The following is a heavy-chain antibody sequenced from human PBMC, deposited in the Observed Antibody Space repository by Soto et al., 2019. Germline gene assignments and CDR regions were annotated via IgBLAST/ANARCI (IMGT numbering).Heavy chain of an antibody. J-gene: IGHJ4*02. CDR3: AKAIMTTVAKYYFDS. CDR2: IRRHTSVT. Sequence: GGSRRLSCAASGLTLSTSSMNWVRQAPGKGLEWISYIRRHTSVTYYADSVKGRFTISRDNSKSTLYLQMNSLRAEDTAVYYCAKAIMTTVAKYYFDSWRQGPLVTVSS. D-gene: IGHD4-17*01. CDR1: GLTLSTSS. V-gene: IGHV3-23*01.